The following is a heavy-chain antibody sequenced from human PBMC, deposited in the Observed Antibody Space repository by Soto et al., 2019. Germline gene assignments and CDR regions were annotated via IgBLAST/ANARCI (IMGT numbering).Heavy chain of an antibody. CDR3: AIVAGCAFDI. J-gene: IGHJ3*02. CDR1: GFTFSSYI. Sequence: EVQLVESGGGLVKPGGSLRLSCAASGFTFSSYIMNWVRQAPGKGLEWVSYISSSSSYIYYADSVKGRFTISRDNAKNSLYLQMNSLRAEDTAVYYCAIVAGCAFDIWGQGTMVTVSS. CDR2: ISSSSSYI. V-gene: IGHV3-21*01.